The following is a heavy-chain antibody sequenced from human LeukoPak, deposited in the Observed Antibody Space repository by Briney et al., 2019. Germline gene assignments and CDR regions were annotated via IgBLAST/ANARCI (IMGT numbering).Heavy chain of an antibody. Sequence: PGGSLRLSCAASEFTFSTYAMSWVRQAPGKGLEWVSVISGSGGTTYYADSVKGRFTISRDNVKNTLYLQMSSLRAEDTAIYCCAKDRSGRGYCSSTTCYTVFDYWGQGTLVTVSS. CDR1: EFTFSTYA. CDR3: AKDRSGRGYCSSTTCYTVFDY. J-gene: IGHJ4*02. CDR2: ISGSGGTT. V-gene: IGHV3-23*01. D-gene: IGHD2-2*02.